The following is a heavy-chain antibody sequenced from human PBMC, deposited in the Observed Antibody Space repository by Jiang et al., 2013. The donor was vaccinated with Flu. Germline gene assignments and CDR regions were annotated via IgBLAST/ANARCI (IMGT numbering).Heavy chain of an antibody. V-gene: IGHV4-39*01. CDR3: ARSPFYYNWFDP. Sequence: LLKPSETLSLTCTVSGGSISSSSYYWGWIRQPPGKGLEWIGSIYYSGSTYYNPSLKSRVTISVDTSKNQFSLKLSSVTAADTAVYYCARSPFYYNWFDPWGQGTLVTVSS. J-gene: IGHJ5*02. CDR2: IYYSGST. D-gene: IGHD3-10*01. CDR1: GGSISSSSYY.